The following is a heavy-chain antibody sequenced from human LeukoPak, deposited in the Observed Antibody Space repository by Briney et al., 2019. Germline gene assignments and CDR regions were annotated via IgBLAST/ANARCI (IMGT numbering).Heavy chain of an antibody. CDR2: INHSGST. CDR1: GGSISSYY. D-gene: IGHD6-6*01. V-gene: IGHV4-34*01. CDR3: ARGRSRRAWAYWYFDL. Sequence: SETLSLTCTVSGGSISSYYWSWIRQPPGKGLEWIGEINHSGSTNYNPSLKSRVTISVDTSKNQFSLKLSSVTAADTAVYYCARGRSRRAWAYWYFDLWGRGTLVTVSS. J-gene: IGHJ2*01.